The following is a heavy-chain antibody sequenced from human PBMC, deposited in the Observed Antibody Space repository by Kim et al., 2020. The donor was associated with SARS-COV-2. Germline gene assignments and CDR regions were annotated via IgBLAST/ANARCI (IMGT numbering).Heavy chain of an antibody. D-gene: IGHD4-17*01. CDR2: VSSDGGNE. Sequence: GGSLRLSCAASGFTFRTFAMHWVRQAPGKGLEWVAVVSSDGGNEFYADSVKGRFTISRDNSKNTLYLQMNSLNTEDTAAYYCAKQGSVYGDFDHWGQETLVTVS. CDR3: AKQGSVYGDFDH. J-gene: IGHJ4*02. CDR1: GFTFRTFA. V-gene: IGHV3-30*18.